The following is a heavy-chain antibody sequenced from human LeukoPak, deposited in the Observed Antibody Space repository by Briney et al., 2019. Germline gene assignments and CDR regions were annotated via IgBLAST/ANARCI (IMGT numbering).Heavy chain of an antibody. Sequence: SETLSLTCTVSGGSISSSSNYWGWIRQPPGKGLEWIGSIYYSGSTYYNPSLKSRVTISVDTSKNQFSLKLSSVTAADTAVYYCASLWIVVVPAASWFDPWGQGTLVTVSS. CDR1: GGSISSSSNY. CDR2: IYYSGST. CDR3: ASLWIVVVPAASWFDP. D-gene: IGHD2-2*01. J-gene: IGHJ5*02. V-gene: IGHV4-39*01.